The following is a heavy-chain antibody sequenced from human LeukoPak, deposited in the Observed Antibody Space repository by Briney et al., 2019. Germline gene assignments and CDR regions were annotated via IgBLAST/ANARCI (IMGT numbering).Heavy chain of an antibody. J-gene: IGHJ4*02. CDR3: AKAGEDWSSGWYLFDY. Sequence: TGGSLRLSCAASGFTFSSYAMSWVRQAPGKGLEWVSHIRGSGDTTYYADSVKGRFTISRDMSKSTVYLQMNSLRAEDTAVYYCAKAGEDWSSGWYLFDYWGQGALVTVSS. D-gene: IGHD6-19*01. CDR1: GFTFSSYA. V-gene: IGHV3-23*01. CDR2: IRGSGDTT.